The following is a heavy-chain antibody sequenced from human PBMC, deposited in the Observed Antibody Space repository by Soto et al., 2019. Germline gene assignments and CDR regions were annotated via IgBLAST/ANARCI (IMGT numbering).Heavy chain of an antibody. V-gene: IGHV3-48*02. Sequence: EVHLMESGGGLVQPGGSLRLSCAASGFTFSSFSMHWVRQAPGKGLEWVSYISSSSSTIYYADSVRGRFTISRDNAKNSLYLQMNSLRDEDTAVFYCARDAPRCSGGTCLDYWGHGTLVTVSS. CDR3: ARDAPRCSGGTCLDY. J-gene: IGHJ4*01. D-gene: IGHD2-15*01. CDR1: GFTFSSFS. CDR2: ISSSSSTI.